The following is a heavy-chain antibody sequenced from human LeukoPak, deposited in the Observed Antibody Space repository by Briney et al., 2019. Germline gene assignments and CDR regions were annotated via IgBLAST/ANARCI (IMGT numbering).Heavy chain of an antibody. V-gene: IGHV4-59*01. CDR2: IYYSGST. CDR1: GGSISSYY. D-gene: IGHD6-13*01. Sequence: SETLSLTCTVSGGSISSYYWSWIRQPPGKGLEWIGYIYYSGSTNYNPSLKSRVTISVDTSKNQFSLKLSSVTAVDTAVYYCARVYKSGAAAGYYYFDYWGQGTLVTVSS. CDR3: ARVYKSGAAAGYYYFDY. J-gene: IGHJ4*02.